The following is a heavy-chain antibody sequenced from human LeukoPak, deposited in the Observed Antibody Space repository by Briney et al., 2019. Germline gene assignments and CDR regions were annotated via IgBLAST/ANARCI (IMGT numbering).Heavy chain of an antibody. D-gene: IGHD3-22*01. J-gene: IGHJ4*02. V-gene: IGHV4-59*08. CDR2: IYYSGST. CDR3: ARLDHDRSCDY. Sequence: SETLSLTCTVSGGSISSYYWSWIRQPPGKGLEWIGYIYYSGSTNYNPSLKSRVTISVDTSKNQFSLKLSSVTAADTAVYYCARLDHDRSCDYWGQGTLVTVSS. CDR1: GGSISSYY.